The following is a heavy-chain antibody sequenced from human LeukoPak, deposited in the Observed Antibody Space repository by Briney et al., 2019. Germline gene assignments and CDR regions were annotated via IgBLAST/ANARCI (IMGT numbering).Heavy chain of an antibody. J-gene: IGHJ4*02. CDR1: GFPFSSYW. V-gene: IGHV3-53*01. CDR2: IYGGGNI. CDR3: TRSTPQASPMRY. Sequence: GGSLRLSCVASGFPFSSYWMTWVRQAPGKGLEWVSVIYGGGNIYYADSVKGRFTISRDNSKNTLYLQMNSLKTEDTAVYYCTRSTPQASPMRYWGQGTLVTVSS.